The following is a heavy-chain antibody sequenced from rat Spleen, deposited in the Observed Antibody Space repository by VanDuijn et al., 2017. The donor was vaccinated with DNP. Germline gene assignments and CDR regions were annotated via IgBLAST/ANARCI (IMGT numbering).Heavy chain of an antibody. Sequence: EVQLVESGGGLVQPGRSMKLSCAASGFTFSNFPMTWVRQTPTKGLEWVATISASGGSTYYRDSVKGRFTISRHNAENTLYLQMDSLRSEETATYYCAKAGGYSPWYFDYWGQGVMVTVSS. CDR2: ISASGGST. D-gene: IGHD1-11*01. CDR1: GFTFSNFP. CDR3: AKAGGYSPWYFDY. V-gene: IGHV5-46*01. J-gene: IGHJ2*01.